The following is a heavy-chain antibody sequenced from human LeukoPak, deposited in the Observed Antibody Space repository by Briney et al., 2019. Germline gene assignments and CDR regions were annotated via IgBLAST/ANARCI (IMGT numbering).Heavy chain of an antibody. Sequence: GGSLRLSCAASGFTFSSFGMHWVRQAPGKGLEWVAVIWYDGGNKYYADSVKGRFTISRDNSKNTLYLQMDSLRAEDTAVYYCARDSSAWYTGDNWFDPWGQGTLVTVSS. D-gene: IGHD6-19*01. J-gene: IGHJ5*02. CDR3: ARDSSAWYTGDNWFDP. CDR1: GFTFSSFG. V-gene: IGHV3-33*01. CDR2: IWYDGGNK.